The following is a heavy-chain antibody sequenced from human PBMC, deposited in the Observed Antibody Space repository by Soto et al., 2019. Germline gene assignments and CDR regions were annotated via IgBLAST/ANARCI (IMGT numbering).Heavy chain of an antibody. D-gene: IGHD3-9*01. CDR2: IYYSGST. CDR3: ARVLPRYFDWLGNNWFDP. Sequence: PSETLSLTCTVSCGSISSGDYYWSWIRQPPGKGLEWIGYIYYSGSTYYNPSLKSRVTISVDTSKNQFSLKLSSVTAADTAVYYCARVLPRYFDWLGNNWFDPWGQGTLVTVSS. J-gene: IGHJ5*02. CDR1: CGSISSGDYY. V-gene: IGHV4-30-4*01.